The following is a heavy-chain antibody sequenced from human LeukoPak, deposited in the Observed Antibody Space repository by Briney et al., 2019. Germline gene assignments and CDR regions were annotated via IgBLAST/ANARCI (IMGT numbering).Heavy chain of an antibody. V-gene: IGHV1-18*01. CDR3: ARSSYGYVWFDL. J-gene: IGHJ5*02. Sequence: ASVTVSFKDSGYTFTSYGISWVRQAPGQGLEWMGWISAYNGNTNYAQKLQGRVTMTTDTSTITAYMRQRSRRSDDTAEYYCARSSYGYVWFDLWGQGTLVTVSS. D-gene: IGHD5-18*01. CDR1: GYTFTSYG. CDR2: ISAYNGNT.